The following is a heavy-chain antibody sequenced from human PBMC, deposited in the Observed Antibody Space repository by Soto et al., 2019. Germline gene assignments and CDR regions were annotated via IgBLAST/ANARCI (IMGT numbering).Heavy chain of an antibody. CDR3: ARVLGIDYYGMDV. V-gene: IGHV4-59*01. D-gene: IGHD7-27*01. Sequence: SETLSLTCTFSGGSISSYYWSWIRQPPGKGLEWIGYIYYSGSTNYNPSLKSRVTISVDTSKNQFSLKLSSVTAADTAVYYCARVLGIDYYGMDVWGQGTTVTVSS. J-gene: IGHJ6*02. CDR2: IYYSGST. CDR1: GGSISSYY.